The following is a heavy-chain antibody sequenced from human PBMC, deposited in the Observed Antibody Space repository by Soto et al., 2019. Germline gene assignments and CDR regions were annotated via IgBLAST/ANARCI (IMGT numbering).Heavy chain of an antibody. J-gene: IGHJ4*02. Sequence: GASVKVSCKASGYLFTDYGIAWVRQAPGQGLEWMGWINVFNGDPRYAPNFQGRVTMTKDTSTNTASMELRSLRSDDTAVYFCVRVRRGQMDYWGQGSLVTVSS. CDR2: INVFNGDP. CDR1: GYLFTDYG. V-gene: IGHV1-18*01. CDR3: VRVRRGQMDY. D-gene: IGHD3-10*01.